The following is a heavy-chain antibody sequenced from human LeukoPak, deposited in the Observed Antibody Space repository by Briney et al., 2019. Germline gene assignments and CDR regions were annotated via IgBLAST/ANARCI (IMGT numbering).Heavy chain of an antibody. V-gene: IGHV3-23*01. CDR3: AKRGVVIRVILVGFHKEAYYFDS. CDR1: GFTFGDYA. Sequence: GGSLRLSCTASGFTFGDYAMSWVRQAPGKGLEWVAGISGSGGGTNYADSVKGRFTISRDNPKNTLYLQMNSLRAEDTAVYFCAKRGVVIRVILVGFHKEAYYFDSWGQGALVTVPS. D-gene: IGHD3-22*01. CDR2: ISGSGGGT. J-gene: IGHJ4*02.